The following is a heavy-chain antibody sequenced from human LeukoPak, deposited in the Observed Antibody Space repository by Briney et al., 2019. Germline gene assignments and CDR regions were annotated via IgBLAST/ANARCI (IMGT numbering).Heavy chain of an antibody. D-gene: IGHD3-9*01. V-gene: IGHV1-8*01. CDR3: ARGRQLRYFDWLPVGYYYGMDV. J-gene: IGHJ6*02. CDR1: GYTFTSYD. CDR2: MNPHSGNT. Sequence: ASVKVSCKASGYTFTSYDINWVRQATGQGLEWMGWMNPHSGNTGYAQKFQGRVTMTRNTSISTAYMELSSLRSEVTAVYYCARGRQLRYFDWLPVGYYYGMDVWGQGTTVTVSS.